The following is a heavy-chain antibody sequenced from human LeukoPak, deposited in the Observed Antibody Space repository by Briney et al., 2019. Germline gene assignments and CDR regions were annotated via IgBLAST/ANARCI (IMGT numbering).Heavy chain of an antibody. V-gene: IGHV4-59*08. CDR1: GGSINSYY. CDR2: IYYSGNT. J-gene: IGHJ4*02. Sequence: PLETLSLTCTVSGGSINSYYWSWIRQPPGKGLEWIGYIYYSGNTKYNPSLKSRVTILVDTSKNQFSLKLTSLTAADTAVYYCARQEIGYSYNLFDYWGQGTLVTVSS. CDR3: ARQEIGYSYNLFDY. D-gene: IGHD5-18*01.